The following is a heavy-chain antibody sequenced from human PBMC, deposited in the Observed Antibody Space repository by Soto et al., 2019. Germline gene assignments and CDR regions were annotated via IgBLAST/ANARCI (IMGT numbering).Heavy chain of an antibody. CDR1: GFTVSSNY. D-gene: IGHD3-22*01. Sequence: HPGGSLRLSCAASGFTVSSNYMSWVRQAPGKGLEWVSVIYSGGSTYYADSVKGRFTISRDNSKNTLYLQMNSLRAEDTAVYYCARDFTLLKAKDSSDAFDIWGQGTMVTVSS. CDR3: ARDFTLLKAKDSSDAFDI. V-gene: IGHV3-53*01. J-gene: IGHJ3*02. CDR2: IYSGGST.